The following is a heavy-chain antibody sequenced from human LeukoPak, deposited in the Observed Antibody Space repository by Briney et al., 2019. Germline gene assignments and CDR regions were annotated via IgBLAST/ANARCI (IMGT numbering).Heavy chain of an antibody. Sequence: PGGSLRLSCSASGFIFSSYAMHWVRQAPGKGLEYVSAISSNGGSTYYADSVKGRFTISRDNSKNTLYLQMSSLRAEDTAVYYCVKGRYCSSTSCYVENWFDPWGQGTLVTVSS. V-gene: IGHV3-64D*06. CDR2: ISSNGGST. CDR3: VKGRYCSSTSCYVENWFDP. J-gene: IGHJ5*02. CDR1: GFIFSSYA. D-gene: IGHD2-2*01.